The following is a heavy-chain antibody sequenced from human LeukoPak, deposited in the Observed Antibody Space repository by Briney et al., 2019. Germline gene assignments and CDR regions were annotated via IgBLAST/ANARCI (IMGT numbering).Heavy chain of an antibody. CDR1: SGSFNYYY. D-gene: IGHD4-11*01. CDR3: ARGREVTRDFDY. Sequence: PSETLSLTCAVNSGSFNYYYWSWIRQPPGKGLEWIGEINDSGSTNYNPSLESRVTISVDTSKSQFSLKLSSVTAADTSVYYCARGREVTRDFDYWGQGTLVSVSS. V-gene: IGHV4-34*01. CDR2: INDSGST. J-gene: IGHJ4*02.